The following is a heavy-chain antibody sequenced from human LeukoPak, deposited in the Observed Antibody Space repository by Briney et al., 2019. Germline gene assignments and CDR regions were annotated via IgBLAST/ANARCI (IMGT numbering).Heavy chain of an antibody. V-gene: IGHV1-18*01. J-gene: IGHJ4*02. CDR2: ISAYNANT. CDR1: GYTFSNHC. D-gene: IGHD6-13*01. CDR3: ARIAGAGKVLPHFDY. Sequence: GASVKVSCKASGYTFSNHCISWLRQAPGQGLEWMGWISAYNANTNYAQKLQGRVTMTTDTSTTTAYMEVRSLRSDDTALYYCARIAGAGKVLPHFDYWGQGTLVTVSS.